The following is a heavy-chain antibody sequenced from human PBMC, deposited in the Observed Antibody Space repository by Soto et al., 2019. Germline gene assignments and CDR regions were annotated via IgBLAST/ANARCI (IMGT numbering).Heavy chain of an antibody. CDR2: IYYSGST. Sequence: SETLSLTCTVSGGSISSYYWSWIRQPPGKGLEWIGYIYYSGSTNYNPSLKSRVTISVDTSKNQFSLKLSSVTAADTAVYYCATLLWFGGGWFDPWGQGTLVTVSS. J-gene: IGHJ5*02. CDR1: GGSISSYY. D-gene: IGHD3-10*01. CDR3: ATLLWFGGGWFDP. V-gene: IGHV4-59*08.